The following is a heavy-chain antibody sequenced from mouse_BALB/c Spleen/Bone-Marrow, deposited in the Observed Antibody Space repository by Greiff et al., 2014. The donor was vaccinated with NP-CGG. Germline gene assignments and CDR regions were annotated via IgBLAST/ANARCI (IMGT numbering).Heavy chain of an antibody. J-gene: IGHJ3*01. CDR1: GFNIKDYY. CDR3: TLYRFPLPWFAY. V-gene: IGHV14-4*02. Sequence: EVQLQESGAELVRSGASVKLSCTASGFNIKDYYMHWVKQRPEQGLEWIGWIDPENGDTEYAPKFQGKATMTADTSSNTAYLQLSSLTSEDTAVYYCTLYRFPLPWFAYWGQGTLVTVSA. CDR2: IDPENGDT. D-gene: IGHD2-14*01.